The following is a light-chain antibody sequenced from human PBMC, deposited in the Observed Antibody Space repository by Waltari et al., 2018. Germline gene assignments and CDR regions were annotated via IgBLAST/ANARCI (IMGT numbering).Light chain of an antibody. CDR1: QAIDDF. CDR2: HAS. V-gene: IGKV1-33*01. CDR3: LQFDTAWLS. J-gene: IGKJ4*01. Sequence: TCQASQAIDDFFSWYQQKPGQAPRLLIYHASNLETGVPSRFSGSGYGTQFSLTISGLLPEDFATYYCLQFDTAWLSFGGGTKVEIK.